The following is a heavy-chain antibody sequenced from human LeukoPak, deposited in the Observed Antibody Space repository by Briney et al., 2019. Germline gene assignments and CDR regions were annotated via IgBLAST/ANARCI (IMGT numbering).Heavy chain of an antibody. CDR1: GGSISSSSYY. CDR2: IYYSGST. D-gene: IGHD3-10*01. Sequence: SETLSLTYTVSGGSISSSSYYWGWIRQPPGKGLEWIGSIYYSGSTYYNPSLKSRVTISVDTSKNQFSLKLSSVTAADTAVYYCARATYYYGSGSPKPFDYWGQGTLVTVSS. J-gene: IGHJ4*02. V-gene: IGHV4-39*07. CDR3: ARATYYYGSGSPKPFDY.